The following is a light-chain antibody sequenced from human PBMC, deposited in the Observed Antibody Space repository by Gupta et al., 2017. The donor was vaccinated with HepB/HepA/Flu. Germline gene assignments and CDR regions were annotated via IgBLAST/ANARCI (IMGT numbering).Light chain of an antibody. Sequence: QSVLTQPPSVSGAPGQRVTLSCTGSTSNIGAGYDVHWYQQLPGTAPKLLIYGNTNRPSGVPDRFSVSKSGTSASLAITGLQPEDEANYYCQSFDSSLSGSVFGGGTKLTVL. CDR2: GNT. J-gene: IGLJ2*01. CDR3: QSFDSSLSGSV. CDR1: TSNIGAGYD. V-gene: IGLV1-40*01.